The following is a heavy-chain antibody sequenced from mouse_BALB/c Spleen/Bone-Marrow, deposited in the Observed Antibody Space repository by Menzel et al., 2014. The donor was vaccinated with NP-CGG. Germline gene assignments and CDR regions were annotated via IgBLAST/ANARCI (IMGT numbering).Heavy chain of an antibody. CDR1: GFTFSSYG. V-gene: IGHV5-6*01. J-gene: IGHJ2*01. CDR2: ISSGGSYT. Sequence: VQRVESGGDLVKPGGSLKLSCAASGFTFSSYGMSWVRQTPDKRLEWVATISSGGSYTYYPDSVKGRFTISRDNAKNTLYLQMSSLKSEDTAMYYCARQTYYDYDGYFDYWGQGTTLTVSS. CDR3: ARQTYYDYDGYFDY. D-gene: IGHD2-4*01.